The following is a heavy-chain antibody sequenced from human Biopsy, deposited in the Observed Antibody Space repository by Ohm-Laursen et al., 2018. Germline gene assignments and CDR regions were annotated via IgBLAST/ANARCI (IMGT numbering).Heavy chain of an antibody. CDR2: IFYDGSNT. CDR3: AKDRYNYTPIGGVSMDV. Sequence: SLRLSCTASGFTFNNYGMQWVRQAPGKGLEWVAFIFYDGSNTYYDDSVKGRFTISRDNSRNTLYLQMSSLRAEDTTVYYCAKDRYNYTPIGGVSMDVWGQGTTVTVSS. CDR1: GFTFNNYG. D-gene: IGHD5-18*01. V-gene: IGHV3-30*18. J-gene: IGHJ6*02.